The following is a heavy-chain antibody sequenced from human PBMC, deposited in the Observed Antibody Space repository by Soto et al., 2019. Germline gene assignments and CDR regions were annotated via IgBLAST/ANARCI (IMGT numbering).Heavy chain of an antibody. CDR2: IYSGGTT. CDR1: GFTVSSNY. V-gene: IGHV3-66*01. J-gene: IGHJ4*02. D-gene: IGHD5-12*01. Sequence: GGSLRLSCAASGFTVSSNYMSWVRQAPGKGLEWVSLIYSGGTTDYADSVKGRFTISRDNSKNTLYLQMNSLRAEDTAVYYCAARNIVAPYWGQGTLVTVSS. CDR3: AARNIVAPY.